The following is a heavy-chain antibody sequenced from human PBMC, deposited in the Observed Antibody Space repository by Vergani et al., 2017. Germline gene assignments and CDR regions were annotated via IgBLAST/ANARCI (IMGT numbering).Heavy chain of an antibody. CDR3: ARAGLSSTNCLAYYFYGMDV. Sequence: QVQLVQSGAEVKKPGASVKVSCKASGYTFTGYYMHWVRQAPGQGLEWMGWINPNSGGTNYAQKFQGRVTMTRDTSITTAYMELSRLRSDDTAVYYCARAGLSSTNCLAYYFYGMDVWGQGATVTGSS. V-gene: IGHV1-2*02. D-gene: IGHD2-2*01. CDR2: INPNSGGT. J-gene: IGHJ6*02. CDR1: GYTFTGYY.